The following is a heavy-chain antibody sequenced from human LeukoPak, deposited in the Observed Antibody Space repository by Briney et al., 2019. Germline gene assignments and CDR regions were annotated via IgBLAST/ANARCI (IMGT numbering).Heavy chain of an antibody. J-gene: IGHJ4*02. CDR3: ARENEGDFDY. CDR2: IYYSGST. D-gene: IGHD1-1*01. V-gene: IGHV4-39*07. Sequence: SETLSLTCTVSGGSISSSSYYWGWIRQPPGKGLEWIGSIYYSGSTYYNPSLKSRVTISVDTSKNQFSLKLSSVTAADTAVYYCARENEGDFDYWGQGTLVTVPS. CDR1: GGSISSSSYY.